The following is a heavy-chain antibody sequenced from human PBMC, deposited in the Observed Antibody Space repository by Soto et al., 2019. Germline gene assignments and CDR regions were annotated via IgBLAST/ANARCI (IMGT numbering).Heavy chain of an antibody. CDR2: IYWDDDK. CDR3: AHSRCGGDCLQSYSSHYYYGMDV. D-gene: IGHD2-21*02. CDR1: GVSLSTSGVG. Sequence: QITLKESGPTLVRPTQTLTLTCTFSGVSLSTSGVGVCWILQPPGKALEWLALIYWDDDKRYSPSLKSRLTITKETSNNHVVLTMTNMDPVDTATYYCAHSRCGGDCLQSYSSHYYYGMDVWGQGTTVTVSS. V-gene: IGHV2-5*02. J-gene: IGHJ6*02.